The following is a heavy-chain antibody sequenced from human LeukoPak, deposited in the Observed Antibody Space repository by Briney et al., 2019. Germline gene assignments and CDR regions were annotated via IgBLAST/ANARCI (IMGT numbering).Heavy chain of an antibody. CDR3: ARAEPWFGELIPDY. CDR1: GFTVSNNY. V-gene: IGHV3-53*01. J-gene: IGHJ4*02. CDR2: LYSGGST. D-gene: IGHD3-10*01. Sequence: GGSLRLSCVASGFTVSNNYMTWVRQAPGKGLEYISALYSGGSTYYADSVKGRFTISRDNSKNTLFLQMNTLRTADTAVYYCARAEPWFGELIPDYWGQGTLVTVSS.